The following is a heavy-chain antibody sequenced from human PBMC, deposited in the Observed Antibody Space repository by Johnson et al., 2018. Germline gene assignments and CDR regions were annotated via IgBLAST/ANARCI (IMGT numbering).Heavy chain of an antibody. CDR3: ARVPHYYDSSGYPQNDAFDI. V-gene: IGHV1-69*01. D-gene: IGHD3-22*01. Sequence: QVQLVQSGAEVKKPGSSVKVSCKASGGTLSSYAISWVRQAPGQGLEWMGGIIPIFGTANYAQKFQGRVTLTADESTSTAYMELSSLRSEDTAVYYCARVPHYYDSSGYPQNDAFDIWGQGTMVTVSS. CDR2: IIPIFGTA. J-gene: IGHJ3*02. CDR1: GGTLSSYA.